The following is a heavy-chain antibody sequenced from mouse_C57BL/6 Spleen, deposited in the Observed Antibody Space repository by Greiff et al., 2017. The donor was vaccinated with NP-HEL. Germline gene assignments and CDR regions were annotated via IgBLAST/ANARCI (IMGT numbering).Heavy chain of an antibody. J-gene: IGHJ3*01. D-gene: IGHD1-1*01. CDR2: INPGSGGT. Sequence: VQLQQSGAELVRPGTSVKVSCKASGYAFTNYLIEWVKQRPGQGLEWIGVINPGSGGTNYNEKFKGKATLTADKSSSTAYMQLSSLTSEDSAVYFCARRYGSSWGWFAYWGQGTLVTVSA. CDR1: GYAFTNYL. CDR3: ARRYGSSWGWFAY. V-gene: IGHV1-54*01.